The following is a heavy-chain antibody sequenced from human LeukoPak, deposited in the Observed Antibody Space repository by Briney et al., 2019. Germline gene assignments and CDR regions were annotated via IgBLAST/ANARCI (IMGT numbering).Heavy chain of an antibody. J-gene: IGHJ3*02. V-gene: IGHV4-39*01. CDR3: ARQLGAYSYSFDI. D-gene: IGHD3-16*01. CDR1: GGSISSSSYY. Sequence: SETLSLTCTVSGGSISSSSYYWGRIRQPPGKGLEWIGSIYFTGTTLYNPSLTSRVTISVDTSKNQFSLRLNSVTAADTAVYYCARQLGAYSYSFDIWGQGTKVTVSS. CDR2: IYFTGTT.